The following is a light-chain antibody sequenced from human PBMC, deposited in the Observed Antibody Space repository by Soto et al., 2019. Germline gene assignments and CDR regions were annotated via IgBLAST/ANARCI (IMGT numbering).Light chain of an antibody. Sequence: EIVLTQSPGTLYLSPGERATLSCRASQSVSSSYLAWYQQKPGQAPRHLIYGASSRATGIPDRFSGSGSGTDFTLTLSGLEPEDFAVYYCQRYGSSPTFGGGTKVEIK. CDR1: QSVSSSY. CDR2: GAS. CDR3: QRYGSSPT. V-gene: IGKV3-20*01. J-gene: IGKJ4*01.